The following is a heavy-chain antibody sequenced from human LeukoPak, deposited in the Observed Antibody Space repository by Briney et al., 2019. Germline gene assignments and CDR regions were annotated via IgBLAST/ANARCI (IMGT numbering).Heavy chain of an antibody. J-gene: IGHJ4*02. V-gene: IGHV3-66*01. CDR3: ARGSGSYYDLDY. D-gene: IGHD1-26*01. CDR1: GFTVSSNY. CDR2: IYSGGSA. Sequence: GGSLRLSCAASGFTVSSNYMSWVRQAPGKGLEWVSVIYSGGSAYYADSVKGRFTISRDNSKNTLYLQMNSLRAEDTAVYYCARGSGSYYDLDYWGQGTLVTVSS.